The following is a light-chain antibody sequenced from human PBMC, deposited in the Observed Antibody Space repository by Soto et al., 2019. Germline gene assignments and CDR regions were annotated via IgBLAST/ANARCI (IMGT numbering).Light chain of an antibody. CDR1: QSVGSY. CDR2: DAS. CDR3: QQYGSSRWT. Sequence: EIVLIQSPATLSLSPGERATLSCRASQSVGSYLAWYQHKPGQAPRLLISDASNRATGIPARFSGSGSETDITLTISSLEPEDFAVYYCQQYGSSRWTFGQGTKVDI. J-gene: IGKJ1*01. V-gene: IGKV3-11*01.